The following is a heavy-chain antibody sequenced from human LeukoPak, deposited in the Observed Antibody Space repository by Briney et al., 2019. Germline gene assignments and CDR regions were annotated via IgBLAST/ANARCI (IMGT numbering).Heavy chain of an antibody. CDR3: ARIETSYYDILTGYYTFDY. J-gene: IGHJ4*02. CDR1: GFTFSSYS. CDR2: ISSSSSYI. D-gene: IGHD3-9*01. Sequence: GGSLRLSCAASGFTFSSYSMNWVRQAPGKGLERVSSISSSSSYIYYADSVKGRFTISRDNAKNSLYLQMNSLRAEDTAVYYCARIETSYYDILTGYYTFDYWGQGTLVTVSS. V-gene: IGHV3-21*01.